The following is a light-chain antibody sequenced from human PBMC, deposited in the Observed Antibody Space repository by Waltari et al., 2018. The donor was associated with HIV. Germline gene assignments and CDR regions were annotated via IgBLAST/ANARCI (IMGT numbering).Light chain of an antibody. CDR2: GNS. CDR3: QSYDSSLSGWV. J-gene: IGLJ3*02. CDR1: RPNIGAGYD. Sequence: SVLTPPPSVSGAPGQRVTIPCPASRPNIGAGYDIHWYLHPPGTAPKLLIYGNSNRPSGVPDRFSGPKSDTSATLAITGLQAEDEADYYCQSYDSSLSGWVFGGGTKLTVL. V-gene: IGLV1-40*01.